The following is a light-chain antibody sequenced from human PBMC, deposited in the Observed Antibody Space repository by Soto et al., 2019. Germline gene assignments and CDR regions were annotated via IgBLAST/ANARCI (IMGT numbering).Light chain of an antibody. J-gene: IGKJ5*01. V-gene: IGKV3-20*01. CDR1: QPVNSGY. CDR3: QQYSSSPIT. Sequence: IVLTQSPGTLSLSPGEGATLSCKASQPVNSGYLAWYQQKPGQAPRLLMYGVSTRDTGIPDRFSGSGAGTEFTLTISRLEPGDFEVYYCQQYSSSPITFGQGTRLEIK. CDR2: GVS.